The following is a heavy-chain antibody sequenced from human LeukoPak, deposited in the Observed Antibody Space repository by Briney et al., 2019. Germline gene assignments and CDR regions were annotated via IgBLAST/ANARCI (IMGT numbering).Heavy chain of an antibody. D-gene: IGHD3-16*01. CDR3: ARSTGEYMDV. V-gene: IGHV4-59*01. Sequence: SETLSLTCTVSGGSISSYYWSWIRQPPGKGLEWIGYIYYSGSTNYNPSLKSRVTISVDTSKNQFSLKLSSVTAADTAVYYCARSTGEYMDVWGKRTTVTVSS. CDR2: IYYSGST. CDR1: GGSISSYY. J-gene: IGHJ6*03.